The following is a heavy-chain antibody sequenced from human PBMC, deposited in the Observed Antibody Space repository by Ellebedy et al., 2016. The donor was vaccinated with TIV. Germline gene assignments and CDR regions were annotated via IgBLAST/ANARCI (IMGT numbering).Heavy chain of an antibody. CDR3: ARDNSRLNAFDI. CDR1: GFTFSSYG. D-gene: IGHD6-13*01. CDR2: IWYDGSNK. Sequence: GESLKISCAASGFTFSSYGMHWVRQAPGKGLEWVAVIWYDGSNKYYADSVKGRFTISRDNSKNTLYLQMNSLRVEDTAVYYCARDNSRLNAFDIWGQGTMVTVSS. J-gene: IGHJ3*02. V-gene: IGHV3-33*01.